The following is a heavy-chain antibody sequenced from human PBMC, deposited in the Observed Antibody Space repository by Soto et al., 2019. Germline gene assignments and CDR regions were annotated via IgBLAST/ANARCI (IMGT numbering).Heavy chain of an antibody. CDR2: IYHSGSM. CDR3: ARVPAY. Sequence: PSETLSLTCAVSGGSISSGGYSWSWIRQPPGKGLEWIGYIYHSGSMYYNPSLKSRVTISVDRSNNQFSLKLSSVTAADTAVYYCARVPAYWGQGPLVTVSS. V-gene: IGHV4-30-2*01. CDR1: GGSISSGGYS. J-gene: IGHJ4*02.